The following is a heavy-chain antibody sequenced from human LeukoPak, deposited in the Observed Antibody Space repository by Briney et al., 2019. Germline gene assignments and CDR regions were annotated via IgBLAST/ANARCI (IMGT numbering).Heavy chain of an antibody. CDR1: GYTFTSYY. CDR3: ARDRRRWLQSYYFDY. Sequence: GASVKVSCKASGYTFTSYYMHWVRQAPGQGLEWMGIINPSGGSTSYAQKFQGRVTMTRDTSTSTVYMELSSLRSEDTAVYYCARDRRRWLQSYYFDYWAREPWSPSPQ. V-gene: IGHV1-46*01. CDR2: INPSGGST. J-gene: IGHJ4*02. D-gene: IGHD5-24*01.